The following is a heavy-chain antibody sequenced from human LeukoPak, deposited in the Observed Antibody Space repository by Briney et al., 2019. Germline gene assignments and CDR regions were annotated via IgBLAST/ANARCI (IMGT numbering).Heavy chain of an antibody. D-gene: IGHD4-17*01. CDR2: ISAYNGNT. CDR3: ARDRDYGDYNTQDLFVY. Sequence: ASVKVSCKASGGTFISYAISWVRQAPGQGLEWMGWISAYNGNTNYAQRLQGRVTMTTDTSTSTAYMELRSLRSDYTAVYYCARDRDYGDYNTQDLFVYWGQGTLVTVSS. V-gene: IGHV1-18*01. CDR1: GGTFISYA. J-gene: IGHJ4*02.